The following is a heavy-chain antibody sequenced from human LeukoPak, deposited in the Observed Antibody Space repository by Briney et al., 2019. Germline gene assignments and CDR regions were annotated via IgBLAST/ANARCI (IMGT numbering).Heavy chain of an antibody. CDR2: IYPGDSDT. D-gene: IGHD6-6*01. J-gene: IGHJ4*02. Sequence: GESLKISCKGAGYNFASFWIAWVRQMPGEGLEWMAIIYPGDSDTRYSPPFQGQVTISVDKSINTAYLQWSSLKASDSAMYYCARRESRSSPYYFDFWGQGTLVTVSS. CDR1: GYNFASFW. V-gene: IGHV5-51*01. CDR3: ARRESRSSPYYFDF.